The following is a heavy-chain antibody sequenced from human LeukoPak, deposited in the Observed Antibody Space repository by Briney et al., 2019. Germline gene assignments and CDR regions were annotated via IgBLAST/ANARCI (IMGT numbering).Heavy chain of an antibody. CDR3: ARDGGGSGDNLLYYFHY. D-gene: IGHD3-16*01. CDR2: ISGSGGST. CDR1: GFTFSSYA. J-gene: IGHJ4*02. Sequence: GGSLRLSCAASGFTFSSYAMSWVRQAPGKGLEWVSAISGSGGSTYYADSVKGRFTISRDNSKNTLYLQMNSLRPEDTAVYYCARDGGGSGDNLLYYFHYWGQGTLVTVSS. V-gene: IGHV3-23*01.